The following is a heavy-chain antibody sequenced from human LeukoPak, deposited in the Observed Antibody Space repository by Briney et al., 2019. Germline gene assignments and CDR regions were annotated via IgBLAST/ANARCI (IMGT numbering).Heavy chain of an antibody. V-gene: IGHV4-34*01. CDR2: INHSGST. D-gene: IGHD2-2*01. Sequence: SETLSLTCAVYGGYFSGYYWSWIRQPPGKGLEWIGQINHSGSTNYNPSLKSRVTISVDMSKNQFSLKLSSVTAADTAVYYCARRGLGYCSSTSCPLWYYFDYWGQGTLVTVSS. J-gene: IGHJ4*02. CDR3: ARRGLGYCSSTSCPLWYYFDY. CDR1: GGYFSGYY.